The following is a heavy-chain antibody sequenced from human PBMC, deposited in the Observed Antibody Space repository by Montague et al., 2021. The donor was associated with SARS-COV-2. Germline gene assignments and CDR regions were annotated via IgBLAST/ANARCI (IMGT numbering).Heavy chain of an antibody. V-gene: IGHV4-59*01. D-gene: IGHD6-19*01. J-gene: IGHJ3*02. CDR1: VGSISSYY. CDR2: IYYSGST. CDR3: ARGSGWMGNAFDI. Sequence: SETLSLTCTLSVGSISSYYWSWIRQPPGKGLEWIGYIYYSGSTNXNPSLKSRVTISVDTSKNQFSLKLSSVTAADTAVYYCARGSGWMGNAFDIWGQGTMVTVSS.